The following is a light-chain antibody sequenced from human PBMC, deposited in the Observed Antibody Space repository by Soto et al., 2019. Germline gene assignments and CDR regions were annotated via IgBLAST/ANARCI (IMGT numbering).Light chain of an antibody. CDR2: AAS. Sequence: DIQLTQSPSFLSASVGDRVTITCRASQGIGSYLAWYHQKPGKAPKLLIYAASTLQSGVPSRFSGSGSGTEFTLTISSLQPEDFATYYCQQLNSFPLTFGGGTKVEIK. V-gene: IGKV1-9*01. CDR3: QQLNSFPLT. J-gene: IGKJ4*01. CDR1: QGIGSY.